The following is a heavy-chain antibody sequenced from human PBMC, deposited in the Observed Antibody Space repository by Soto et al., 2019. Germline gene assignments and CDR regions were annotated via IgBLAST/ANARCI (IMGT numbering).Heavy chain of an antibody. CDR3: ARGIEAWNHHYFDF. Sequence: SETLSLTCTVSGASISTDYYFWAWIRQPPGKELEWIGNIFYSGNTYYNPSLKSRVTISVDTSKNQFSLKLTSATAADTAVYYCARGIEAWNHHYFDFWGRGILVTVSS. CDR1: GASISTDYYF. J-gene: IGHJ4*02. V-gene: IGHV4-39*07. D-gene: IGHD1-1*01. CDR2: IFYSGNT.